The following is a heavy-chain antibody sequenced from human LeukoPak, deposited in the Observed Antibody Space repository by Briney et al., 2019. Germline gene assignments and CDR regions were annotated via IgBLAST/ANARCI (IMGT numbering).Heavy chain of an antibody. D-gene: IGHD4-17*01. CDR1: GFTFSSYA. CDR3: ARDLMGSPTVIHY. V-gene: IGHV3-23*01. J-gene: IGHJ4*02. Sequence: PGGSLRLSCAASGFTFSSYAMSWVRQAPGKGLEWVSGISGSGASTYYADSVKGRFTISRDNSKNTLNLQMNSLRAEDTAVYYCARDLMGSPTVIHYWGQGTLVTVSS. CDR2: ISGSGAST.